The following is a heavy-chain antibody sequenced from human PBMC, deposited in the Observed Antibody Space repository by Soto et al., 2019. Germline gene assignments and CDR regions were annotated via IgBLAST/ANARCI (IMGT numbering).Heavy chain of an antibody. V-gene: IGHV3-33*01. D-gene: IGHD1-1*01. J-gene: IGHJ3*02. Sequence: FLRLACPVSGFVVSTYCAHWVRQPPGKGLEWVAVIVSDGSAKYHADSVEGRFTISRDNSKDTLYPQMNSLRAEDTAVHYCARHDEFGNENGFDIWGQGTMVTVSS. CDR3: ARHDEFGNENGFDI. CDR1: GFVVSTYC. CDR2: IVSDGSAK.